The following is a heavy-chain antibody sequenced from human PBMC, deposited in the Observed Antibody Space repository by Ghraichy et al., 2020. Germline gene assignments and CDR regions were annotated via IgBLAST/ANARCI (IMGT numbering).Heavy chain of an antibody. J-gene: IGHJ6*02. CDR3: ARVNNYYDSSGYQNGMDV. D-gene: IGHD3-22*01. CDR1: GFTFSDYY. Sequence: GSLNISCAASGFTFSDYYMSWIRQAPGKGLEWVSYISSSGSTIYYADSVKGRFTISRDNAKNSLYLQMNSLRAEDTAVYYCARVNNYYDSSGYQNGMDVWGQGTTVTVSS. CDR2: ISSSGSTI. V-gene: IGHV3-11*01.